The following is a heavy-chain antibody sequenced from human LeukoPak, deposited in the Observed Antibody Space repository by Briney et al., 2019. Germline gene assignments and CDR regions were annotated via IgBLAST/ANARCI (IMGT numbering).Heavy chain of an antibody. J-gene: IGHJ4*02. CDR1: GFTFSSYA. V-gene: IGHV3-30-3*02. CDR3: AKYQFDSSGYYY. Sequence: GRSLRLSCAASGFTFSSYAMHWVRQAPGKGLEWVAVISYDGSNKYYADSVKGRFTISRDNSKNTLYLQMNSLRAEDTAVYYCAKYQFDSSGYYYWGQGTLVTVSS. CDR2: ISYDGSNK. D-gene: IGHD3-22*01.